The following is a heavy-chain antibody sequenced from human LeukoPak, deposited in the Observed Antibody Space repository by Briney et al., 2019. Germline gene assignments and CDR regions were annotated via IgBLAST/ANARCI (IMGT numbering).Heavy chain of an antibody. D-gene: IGHD6-13*01. CDR3: AKSAGYISTAAERNFDY. CDR2: IVGGGTLT. Sequence: GGSLRLSCAVHRFNLWSYAMNWVRQAPGQGLEWVSAIVGGGTLTYNADSVKGRFTISRDNSTNTLYLQMNSLRPEDTAVYYCAKSAGYISTAAERNFDYWGQGTLVTVSS. J-gene: IGHJ4*02. CDR1: RFNLWSYA. V-gene: IGHV3-23*01.